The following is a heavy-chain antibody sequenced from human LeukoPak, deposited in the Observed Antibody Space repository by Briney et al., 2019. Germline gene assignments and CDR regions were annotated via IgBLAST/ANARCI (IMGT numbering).Heavy chain of an antibody. J-gene: IGHJ6*03. CDR3: ARTRGAARRIYYYYYMDV. V-gene: IGHV1-8*01. Sequence: ASVKVSCKASGYTFTSYDINWVRQATGHGLEWMGWMNPNSDNTGYAQKFQGRVTMTRNTSISTAYMELSSLRSEDTAVYYCARTRGAARRIYYYYYMDVWGKGTTVTVSS. D-gene: IGHD6-6*01. CDR2: MNPNSDNT. CDR1: GYTFTSYD.